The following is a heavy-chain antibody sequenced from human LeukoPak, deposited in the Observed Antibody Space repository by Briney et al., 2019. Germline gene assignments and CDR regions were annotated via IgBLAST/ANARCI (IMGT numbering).Heavy chain of an antibody. J-gene: IGHJ3*02. CDR3: ARQSSTGSGQDAFDI. CDR1: GYSFTSYW. D-gene: IGHD3-10*01. V-gene: IGHV5-51*01. Sequence: GESLKISCQGSGYSFTSYWIGWVRQMPGKGLEWMGIIYPGDSDTRYSPSFQGQVTISADKSISTAYLQWSSLKASDTAMYYCARQSSTGSGQDAFDIWGQGTMVTVSS. CDR2: IYPGDSDT.